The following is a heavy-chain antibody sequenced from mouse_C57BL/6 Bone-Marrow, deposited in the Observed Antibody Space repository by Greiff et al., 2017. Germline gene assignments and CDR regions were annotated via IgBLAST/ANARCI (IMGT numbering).Heavy chain of an antibody. CDR1: GYTFTDYY. D-gene: IGHD1-1*01. CDR3: ARDSYGSSEYYFDY. CDR2: INPNNGGT. Sequence: EVQLQQSGPELVKPGASVKISCKASGYTFTDYYMNWVKQSHGKSLEWIGDINPNNGGTSYNQKFKGKATLTVDKSSSTAYMELRSLTSEDSAVYYCARDSYGSSEYYFDYWGQGTTLTVSS. J-gene: IGHJ2*01. V-gene: IGHV1-26*01.